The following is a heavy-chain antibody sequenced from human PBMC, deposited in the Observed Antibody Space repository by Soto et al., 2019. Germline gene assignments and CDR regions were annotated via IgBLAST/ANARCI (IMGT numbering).Heavy chain of an antibody. J-gene: IGHJ3*02. CDR1: GGTFSSYA. D-gene: IGHD5-12*01. Sequence: QVQLVQSGAEVKKPGSSVKVSCKASGGTFSSYAISWVRQAPGQGLEWMGGIIPIFGTANYAQKFQGRVTITADKSTSPAYMEVSSLRSEDTAVYYCARGTPRGYGGYDHDAFDIWGQGTMVTVSS. CDR3: ARGTPRGYGGYDHDAFDI. V-gene: IGHV1-69*06. CDR2: IIPIFGTA.